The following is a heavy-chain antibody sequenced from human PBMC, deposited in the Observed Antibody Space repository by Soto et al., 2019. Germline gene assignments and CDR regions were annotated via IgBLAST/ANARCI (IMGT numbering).Heavy chain of an antibody. D-gene: IGHD6-19*01. CDR3: ARNWFSVGGRFHFAY. CDR2: VDYSGNS. CDR1: GGSINSYY. J-gene: IGHJ4*02. Sequence: PSETLSLTCTVSGGSINSYYWTWIRQPPGKGLEWIGDVDYSGNSDSSPSLKSRVTISIDTSKKQVSLKLNSVTAADTAVYYCARNWFSVGGRFHFAYWGQGIPVTVSS. V-gene: IGHV4-59*01.